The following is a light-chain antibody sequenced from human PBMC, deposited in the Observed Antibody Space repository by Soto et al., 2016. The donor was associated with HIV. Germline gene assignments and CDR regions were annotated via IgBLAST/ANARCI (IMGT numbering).Light chain of an antibody. Sequence: DVQMTQSPSTLSASVGDRVTITCRASQSISSWVAWYQQKPGKAPNLLIYKASNLESGVPSRLSGGGSGTEFTLTISSLQPDDFATXYCQQYQTEEGTFGQGTTVEIK. V-gene: IGKV1-5*03. CDR2: KAS. J-gene: IGKJ1*01. CDR1: QSISSW. CDR3: QQYQTEEGT.